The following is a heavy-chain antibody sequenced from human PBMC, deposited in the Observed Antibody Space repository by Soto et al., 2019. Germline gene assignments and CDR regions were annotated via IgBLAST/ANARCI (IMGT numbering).Heavy chain of an antibody. V-gene: IGHV2-26*01. Sequence: SGPTLVNPTETLTLTCSVSGFSLSNARMGVSWISQPPGKALEWLAHMFSNDEKSYSTSLKSRITISKDTSKSQVVLTMTNIDPVDTATYYCARISGYVFGAMDVWGQGTTVTVSS. CDR3: ARISGYVFGAMDV. J-gene: IGHJ6*02. D-gene: IGHD5-12*01. CDR1: GFSLSNARMG. CDR2: MFSNDEK.